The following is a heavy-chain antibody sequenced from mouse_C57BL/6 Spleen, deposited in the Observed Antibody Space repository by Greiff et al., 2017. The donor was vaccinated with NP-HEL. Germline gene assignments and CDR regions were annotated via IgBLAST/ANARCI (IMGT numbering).Heavy chain of an antibody. CDR3: ARERTAQAKGYAMDY. D-gene: IGHD3-2*02. CDR2: TNPSNGGT. V-gene: IGHV1-53*01. J-gene: IGHJ4*01. CDR1: GYTFTSYW. Sequence: VQLQESGTELVKPGASVKLSCKASGYTFTSYWMHWVKQRPGQGLEWIGNTNPSNGGTNYNEKFKSKATLTVDKSSSTAYMQLSSLTSEDSAVYYCARERTAQAKGYAMDYWGQGTSVTVSS.